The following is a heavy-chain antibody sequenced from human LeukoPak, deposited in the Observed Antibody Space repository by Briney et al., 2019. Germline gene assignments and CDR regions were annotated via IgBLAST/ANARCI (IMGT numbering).Heavy chain of an antibody. J-gene: IGHJ4*02. Sequence: SETLSLTCSVSGGSISTYSWNWIRHFPGKGLEWIGYIYYGGSTNYNPSLKSRVTISVDTSKNQFSLKLSSVTAADTAVYYCASLGYCSSTSCSTGPFDYWGQGTLVTVSS. CDR1: GGSISTYS. CDR2: IYYGGST. V-gene: IGHV4-59*08. CDR3: ASLGYCSSTSCSTGPFDY. D-gene: IGHD2-2*01.